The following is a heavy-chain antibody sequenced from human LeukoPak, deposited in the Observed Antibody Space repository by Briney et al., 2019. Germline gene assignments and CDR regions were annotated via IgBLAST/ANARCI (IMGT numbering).Heavy chain of an antibody. V-gene: IGHV3-30*04. Sequence: GGSLRLSCAASGFTFTSYTMHWVRQAPGKGLEWVAATSYDGTNKYYADSVKGRFTISRDNSKNTLFLQMNSLRAEDTAVYYCAKDGLWFGDLTYFDYWGQGTLVTVSS. CDR1: GFTFTSYT. D-gene: IGHD3-10*01. CDR3: AKDGLWFGDLTYFDY. J-gene: IGHJ4*02. CDR2: TSYDGTNK.